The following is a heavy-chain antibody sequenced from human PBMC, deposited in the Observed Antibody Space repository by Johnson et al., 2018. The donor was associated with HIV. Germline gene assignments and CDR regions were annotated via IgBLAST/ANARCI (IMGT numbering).Heavy chain of an antibody. J-gene: IGHJ3*02. CDR2: IKRKSDGGAT. D-gene: IGHD3-16*02. Sequence: VQLVESGGGLVKPGGSLRLSCAASGFTFNNAWMSWVRQAPGKGLEWVGRIKRKSDGGATVYAAPVKGRFTISRDDAKNTLYLQLNSLKTEDTAVYYCTSKWYDNHVWGTYRADALDIWGRGKMVTVSS. CDR1: GFTFNNAW. V-gene: IGHV3-15*01. CDR3: TSKWYDNHVWGTYRADALDI.